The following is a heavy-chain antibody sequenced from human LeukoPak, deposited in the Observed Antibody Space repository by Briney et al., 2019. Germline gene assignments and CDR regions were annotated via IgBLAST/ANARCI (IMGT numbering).Heavy chain of an antibody. CDR2: INPNSGGT. Sequence: GASVKVSCKASGYTFTGYYMHWVRQAPGQGLEWMGWINPNSGGTNYAQKFQGRVTMTRDTSISTAYMELSRLRSDDTVVYYWAVASYGSGSYYDPVDYWGQGTLVTVSS. J-gene: IGHJ4*02. V-gene: IGHV1-2*02. D-gene: IGHD3-10*01. CDR1: GYTFTGYY. CDR3: AVASYGSGSYYDPVDY.